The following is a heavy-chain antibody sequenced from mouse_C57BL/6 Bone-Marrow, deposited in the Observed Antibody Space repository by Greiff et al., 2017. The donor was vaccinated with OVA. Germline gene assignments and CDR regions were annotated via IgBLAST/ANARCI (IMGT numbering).Heavy chain of an antibody. CDR1: GFNIKDDY. CDR3: TGNGYGGNYYFDY. Sequence: EVKLVESGAELVRPGASVKLSCTASGFNIKDDYMHWVKQRPEQGLEWIGWIDPENGDTEYASKFQGKATITADTSSNTAYLQLSSLTSEDTAVYYCTGNGYGGNYYFDYWGQGTTLTVSS. D-gene: IGHD2-2*01. J-gene: IGHJ2*01. V-gene: IGHV14-4*01. CDR2: IDPENGDT.